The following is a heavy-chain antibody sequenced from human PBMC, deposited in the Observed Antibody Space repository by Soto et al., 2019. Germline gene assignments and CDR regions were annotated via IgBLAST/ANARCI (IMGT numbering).Heavy chain of an antibody. V-gene: IGHV3-15*01. Sequence: PGGSLRLSCAASGLAFSHAWMTWVRQAPGKGLEWVGRIKKTTDSGTPDYAAPVKGRFTISRDDSKNTLYLQMNSLKAEDTAVYYCARVPTYYSPYYSYAMDVWGQGTTVTVSS. CDR2: IKKTTDSGTP. D-gene: IGHD3-10*01. CDR3: ARVPTYYSPYYSYAMDV. CDR1: GLAFSHAW. J-gene: IGHJ6*02.